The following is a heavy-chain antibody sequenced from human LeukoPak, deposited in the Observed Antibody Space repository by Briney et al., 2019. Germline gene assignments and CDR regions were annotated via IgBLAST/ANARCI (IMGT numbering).Heavy chain of an antibody. D-gene: IGHD2-2*01. CDR1: GGTFSSYA. CDR3: ARGGYCTGTNCRNWFDS. V-gene: IGHV1-69*05. CDR2: IIPIFGTA. Sequence: ASVKVSCKASGGTFSSYAISWVRQAPGQGLEWMGGIIPIFGTANYAQKLQGRLTMTTDTSTSTANMELRSLRSDDTAVYYCARGGYCTGTNCRNWFDSWGQGALVTVSS. J-gene: IGHJ5*01.